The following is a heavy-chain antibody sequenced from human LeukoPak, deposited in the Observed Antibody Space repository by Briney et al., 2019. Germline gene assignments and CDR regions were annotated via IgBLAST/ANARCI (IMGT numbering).Heavy chain of an antibody. V-gene: IGHV3-7*03. Sequence: GGSLRLSCAASGFTFSSYWMSWVRQAPGKALEWVANIKQDGSEKYYVDSVKGRFTISRDNAKNTLYLQMNSLRAEDTAIYYCAKDQLNRFCSGGSCSITHDSWGQGTLVTVSS. CDR1: GFTFSSYW. J-gene: IGHJ4*02. CDR2: IKQDGSEK. CDR3: AKDQLNRFCSGGSCSITHDS. D-gene: IGHD2-15*01.